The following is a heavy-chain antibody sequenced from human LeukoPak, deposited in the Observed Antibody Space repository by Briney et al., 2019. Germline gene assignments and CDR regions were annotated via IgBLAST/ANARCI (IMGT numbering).Heavy chain of an antibody. V-gene: IGHV3-73*01. CDR3: TRTVGYSYGSGY. Sequence: GGSLRLSCAASGFTFSGSAMHWVRQASGKGLEWAGRIRSKANSYATAYAASVKGRFTISRDDSKNTAYLQMNSLKTEDTAVYYCTRTVGYSYGSGYWGQGTLVTVSS. D-gene: IGHD5-18*01. J-gene: IGHJ4*02. CDR1: GFTFSGSA. CDR2: IRSKANSYAT.